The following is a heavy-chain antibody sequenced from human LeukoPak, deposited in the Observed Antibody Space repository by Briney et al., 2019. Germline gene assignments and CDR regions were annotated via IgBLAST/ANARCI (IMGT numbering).Heavy chain of an antibody. CDR2: ISSSSSYI. D-gene: IGHD1-26*01. Sequence: PGGSLRLSCAASGFTFSSYSMNWVRQAPGKGLEWVSSISSSSSYIYYADSVKGRFTISRDNAKNSLYLQMNSQRAEDTAVYYCAVRGGATRGLDYWGQGTLVTVSS. CDR3: AVRGGATRGLDY. J-gene: IGHJ4*02. V-gene: IGHV3-21*01. CDR1: GFTFSSYS.